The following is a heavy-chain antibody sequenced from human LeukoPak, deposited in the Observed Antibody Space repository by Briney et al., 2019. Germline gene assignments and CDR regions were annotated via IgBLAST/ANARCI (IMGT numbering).Heavy chain of an antibody. CDR1: GYSFTSYW. Sequence: GESLKISCKGSGYSFTSYWIGWVRQMPGIGLEWMGIIYPGDSDSRYSPSFQGQVTISADKSISTAYLQWSSLKDSDTAMYYCARQVAYTSGRTFDFWGQGTLVTVSS. CDR3: ARQVAYTSGRTFDF. V-gene: IGHV5-51*01. J-gene: IGHJ4*02. D-gene: IGHD6-19*01. CDR2: IYPGDSDS.